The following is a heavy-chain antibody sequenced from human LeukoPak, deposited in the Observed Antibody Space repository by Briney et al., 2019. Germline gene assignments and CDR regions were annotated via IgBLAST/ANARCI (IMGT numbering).Heavy chain of an antibody. V-gene: IGHV3-33*08. CDR1: GFTFSSYW. J-gene: IGHJ4*02. D-gene: IGHD2-2*03. CDR2: IWYDGSNK. Sequence: PGGSLRLSCAASGFTFSSYWMSWVRQAPGKGLEWVAVIWYDGSNKYYADSVKGRFTISRDNSKNTLYLQMNSLRAEDTAVYYCARDGYCSSTSCYVFAVDYWGQGTLVTVSS. CDR3: ARDGYCSSTSCYVFAVDY.